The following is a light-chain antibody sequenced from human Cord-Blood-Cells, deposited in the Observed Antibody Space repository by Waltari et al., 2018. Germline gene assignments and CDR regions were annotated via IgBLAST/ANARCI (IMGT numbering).Light chain of an antibody. CDR2: AAS. CDR1: QGLSSY. Sequence: AIRMTQSPSSFSASTGDRVTITCRAIQGLSSYLAWYQQKPGKAPKLLIYAASTLQSGVPSRFSGSGSGTDFTLTISCLQSEDFATYYCQQYYSYPFTFGPGTKVDIK. CDR3: QQYYSYPFT. V-gene: IGKV1-8*01. J-gene: IGKJ3*01.